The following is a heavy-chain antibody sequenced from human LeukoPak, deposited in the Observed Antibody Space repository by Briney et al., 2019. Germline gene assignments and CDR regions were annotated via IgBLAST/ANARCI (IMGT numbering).Heavy chain of an antibody. CDR3: AAERIFDY. J-gene: IGHJ4*02. CDR2: ISYDGSDK. CDR1: GFTFSSYS. Sequence: GGSLRLSCAASGFTFSSYSMNWVRQAPGKGLEWVAVISYDGSDKYYADSVKGRFTISRDNSKNTLYLQINSLRGEDTAVYYCAAERIFDYWGQGTLVTVSS. V-gene: IGHV3-30*03.